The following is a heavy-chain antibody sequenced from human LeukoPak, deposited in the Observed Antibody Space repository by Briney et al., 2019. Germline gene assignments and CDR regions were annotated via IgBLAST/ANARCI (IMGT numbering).Heavy chain of an antibody. J-gene: IGHJ4*02. CDR2: INHSGNT. D-gene: IGHD3-22*01. Sequence: SETLSLTCAVYGGSFSVYYWNWIRQPPGKGLEWIGEINHSGNTNYNPSIKSRVTISVATSKNQFSLKVSSVTAADTAVYYCAGGRREFYYDSSGRLSYWGQGTLVTVSS. CDR3: AGGRREFYYDSSGRLSY. V-gene: IGHV4-34*01. CDR1: GGSFSVYY.